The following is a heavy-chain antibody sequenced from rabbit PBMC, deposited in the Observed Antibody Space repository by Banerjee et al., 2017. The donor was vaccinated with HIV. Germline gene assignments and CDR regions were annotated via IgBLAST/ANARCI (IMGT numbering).Heavy chain of an antibody. D-gene: IGHD6-1*01. V-gene: IGHV1S40*01. J-gene: IGHJ6*01. CDR1: GFDFSSSYY. CDR3: TRGPYVGYDGYAVASYYNGMDL. CDR2: IYGGNVDST. Sequence: QSLEESGGGLVKPGGTLTLTCTASGFDFSSSYYACWVRQAPGKGLEWIACIYGGNVDSTYYATWVNGRFIIAKTTSTTVILQMTSLTASDTATYFCTRGPYVGYDGYAVASYYNGMDLWGPGTLVTVS.